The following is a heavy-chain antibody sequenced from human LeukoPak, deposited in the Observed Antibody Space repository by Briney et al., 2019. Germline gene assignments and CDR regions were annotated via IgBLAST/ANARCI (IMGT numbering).Heavy chain of an antibody. J-gene: IGHJ6*03. V-gene: IGHV3-30*02. D-gene: IGHD2-2*01. CDR2: IRYDGGKT. Sequence: GGSLRLSCAASGFSFTNYGMHWVRQAPGKGLEWVAFIRYDGGKTHYVDSVKGRFTVSRCKSNKTLYLQMNGLRAEDTAVYYCARDAPDCRLTRCHTEDHNLYMDVWGKGTTVTVTS. CDR1: GFSFTNYG. CDR3: ARDAPDCRLTRCHTEDHNLYMDV.